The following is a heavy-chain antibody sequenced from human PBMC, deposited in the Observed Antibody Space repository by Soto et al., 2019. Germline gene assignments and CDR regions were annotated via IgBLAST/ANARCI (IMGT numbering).Heavy chain of an antibody. D-gene: IGHD3-3*01. J-gene: IGHJ4*02. V-gene: IGHV1-8*01. Sequence: QVQLVQSGAEVKKPGASVKVSCKASGYTFTSYDINWVRQATGQGLEWMGWMNPNSGNTGYAQKFQGRVTMTRNTAISTAYMELSSLRSEDTAVYYCARALFDFWSGYFFPCGGRHFDCWGQGTLVTVSS. CDR2: MNPNSGNT. CDR1: GYTFTSYD. CDR3: ARALFDFWSGYFFPCGGRHFDC.